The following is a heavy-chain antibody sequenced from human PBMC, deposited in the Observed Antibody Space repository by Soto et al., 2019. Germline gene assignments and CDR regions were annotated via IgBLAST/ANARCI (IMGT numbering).Heavy chain of an antibody. Sequence: EVQLVESGGGLVQPGGSLRLSCAASGFTFSSYWMHWVGQAPGKGLVWVSRINSDGSSTSYADSVKGRFTISRDNAKNTLYRQMNSLRAEDTAVYYCARVRPSWYSSSWYRYCCQGTLVTVSS. CDR2: INSDGSST. J-gene: IGHJ4*02. CDR1: GFTFSSYW. D-gene: IGHD6-13*01. V-gene: IGHV3-74*01. CDR3: ARVRPSWYSSSWYRY.